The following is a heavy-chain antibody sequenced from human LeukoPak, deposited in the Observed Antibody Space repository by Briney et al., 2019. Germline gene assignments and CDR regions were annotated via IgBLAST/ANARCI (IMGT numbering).Heavy chain of an antibody. Sequence: TGGSLRLSCAASGFTFSSYGMHWVRQAPGKGLEWVAVISYDGSNKYYADSVKGRFTISRDNSKNTLYLQMNSLRAEDTAVYYCASSTITATLDYWGQGTLVTVSS. V-gene: IGHV3-30*03. CDR2: ISYDGSNK. J-gene: IGHJ4*02. D-gene: IGHD5-24*01. CDR1: GFTFSSYG. CDR3: ASSTITATLDY.